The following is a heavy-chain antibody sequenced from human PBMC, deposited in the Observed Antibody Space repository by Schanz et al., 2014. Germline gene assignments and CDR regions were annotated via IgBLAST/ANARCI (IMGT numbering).Heavy chain of an antibody. J-gene: IGHJ5*02. V-gene: IGHV3-23*04. CDR3: AKDLNRVGTAPQS. Sequence: EVFLVESGGGLVQPGGSLRLSCAASGFAFSSFALSWVRQSPGKGLEWVSAISANDYDTYYAPSVKGRFTVSRDNSKNTVYLQMNSLRDEDTALYYCAKDLNRVGTAPQSWGQGTLVTVSS. CDR1: GFAFSSFA. CDR2: ISANDYDT. D-gene: IGHD5-12*01.